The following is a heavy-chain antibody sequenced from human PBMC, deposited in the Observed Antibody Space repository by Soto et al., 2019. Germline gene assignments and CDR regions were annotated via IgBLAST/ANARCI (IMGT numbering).Heavy chain of an antibody. J-gene: IGHJ3*02. CDR2: ISGSGGST. V-gene: IGHV3-23*01. D-gene: IGHD3-22*01. Sequence: GSLRLSCAASGFTFSSYAMSWVRQAPGKGLEWVSAISGSGGSTYYADSVKGRFTISRDNSKNTLYLQMNSLRAEDTAVYYCAKDLGYYDSSGYAFDIWGQGTMVTVSS. CDR1: GFTFSSYA. CDR3: AKDLGYYDSSGYAFDI.